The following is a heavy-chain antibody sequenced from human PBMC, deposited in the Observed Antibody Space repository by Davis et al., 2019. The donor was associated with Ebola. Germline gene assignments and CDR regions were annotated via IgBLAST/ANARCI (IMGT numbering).Heavy chain of an antibody. CDR3: ASTVDSNGEIDY. V-gene: IGHV4-39*01. D-gene: IGHD3-22*01. J-gene: IGHJ4*02. CDR1: GGSISSSSYY. Sequence: PSETLSLTCTVSGGSISSSSYYWGWIRQPPGKGLEWIGSIYYSGSTYYNPSLKSRVTISVDTSKNQFSLKLSSVTAADTAVYYCASTVDSNGEIDYWGQGTLVTVSS. CDR2: IYYSGST.